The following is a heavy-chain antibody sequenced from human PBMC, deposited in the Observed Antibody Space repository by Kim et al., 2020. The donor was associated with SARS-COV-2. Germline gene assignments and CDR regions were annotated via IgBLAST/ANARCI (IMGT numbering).Heavy chain of an antibody. Sequence: ASVKVSCKASGYTFTSYGISWVRQAPGQGLEWMGWISAYNGNTNYAQKLQGRVTMTTDTSTSTAYMELRSLRSDDTAVYYCARETVPIVGATITYYYYGLDVWGQGTTVTVSS. D-gene: IGHD1-26*01. V-gene: IGHV1-18*01. CDR1: GYTFTSYG. J-gene: IGHJ6*02. CDR3: ARETVPIVGATITYYYYGLDV. CDR2: ISAYNGNT.